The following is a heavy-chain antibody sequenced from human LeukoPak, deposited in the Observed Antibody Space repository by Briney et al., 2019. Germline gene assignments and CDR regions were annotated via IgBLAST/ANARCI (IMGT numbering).Heavy chain of an antibody. CDR1: GFTFGSYE. CDR3: ARAVYDLRGQRLVPDFDY. D-gene: IGHD6-19*01. CDR2: IGTITSTT. Sequence: PGGSLRLSCAASGFTFGSYEMNWVRQAPGKGLEWVSYIGTITSTTYYADSVKGRFTVSRDDAKSSLHLQMSSLRAEDTAVYYCARAVYDLRGQRLVPDFDYWGQGTLVTVSS. J-gene: IGHJ4*02. V-gene: IGHV3-48*03.